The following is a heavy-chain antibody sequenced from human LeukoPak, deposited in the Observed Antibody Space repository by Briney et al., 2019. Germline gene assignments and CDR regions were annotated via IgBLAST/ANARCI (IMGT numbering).Heavy chain of an antibody. Sequence: GGSLRLSCAASGFTFTSYGMTWVRQAPGKGLEWVSTFTSSGGSTYYADSVKGRFTISRDSSKNTLFLQMNSLRAEDTAVYYCARDLKLLWFGELSNGMDVWGQGTTVTVSS. CDR2: FTSSGGST. J-gene: IGHJ6*02. D-gene: IGHD3-10*01. V-gene: IGHV3-23*01. CDR3: ARDLKLLWFGELSNGMDV. CDR1: GFTFTSYG.